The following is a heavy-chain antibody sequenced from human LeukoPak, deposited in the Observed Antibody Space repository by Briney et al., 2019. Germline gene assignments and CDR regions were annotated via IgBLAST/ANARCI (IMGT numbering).Heavy chain of an antibody. D-gene: IGHD3-10*01. CDR2: VYLKGTT. CDR3: ARGVIIINWFDS. V-gene: IGHV4-61*02. J-gene: IGHJ5*01. CDR1: GGSVSSDKYH. Sequence: SETLSLTCTVSGGSVSSDKYHWSWIRQPAGEALEWIGRVYLKGTTNYNPSLEGRVTISVDTSKNQFSLNLNSVTATDTATYYCARGVIIINWFDSWGQGARVTVSS.